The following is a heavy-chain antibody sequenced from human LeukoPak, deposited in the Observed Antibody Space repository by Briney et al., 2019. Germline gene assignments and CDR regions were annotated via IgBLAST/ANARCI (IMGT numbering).Heavy chain of an antibody. D-gene: IGHD3-22*01. CDR1: GFTFSSYA. J-gene: IGHJ4*02. CDR3: AKAQSSGFYWYFDC. V-gene: IGHV3-23*01. CDR2: ISGTGGNT. Sequence: GGSLRLSCAASGFTFSSYAMSWVRQAPGKGLEWVSAISGTGGNTYYADSVKGRFTISRDNSKNTLYLQMNSLRDEDTAVYYCAKAQSSGFYWYFDCWGQGTLATVSS.